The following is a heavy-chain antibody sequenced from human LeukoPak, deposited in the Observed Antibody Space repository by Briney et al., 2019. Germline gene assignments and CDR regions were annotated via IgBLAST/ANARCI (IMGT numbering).Heavy chain of an antibody. D-gene: IGHD3-22*01. CDR1: GYTFTGYY. V-gene: IGHV1-2*06. CDR2: INPNSGGT. Sequence: ASVKVSCKASGYTFTGYYMHWVRQAPGQGLEWMGRINPNSGGTNSAQKFQGRVTMTRDTSISTAYMELSRLRSDDTAVYYCARDQGTYYYDSSGYYYGYWGQGTLVTVSS. J-gene: IGHJ4*02. CDR3: ARDQGTYYYDSSGYYYGY.